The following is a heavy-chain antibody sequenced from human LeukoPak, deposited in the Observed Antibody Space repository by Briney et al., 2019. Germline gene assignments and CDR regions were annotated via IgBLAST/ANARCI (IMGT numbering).Heavy chain of an antibody. Sequence: PGGSLRLSCAASGFTFSSYWMHWVRQAPGKGLVWVSRINSDGRNINYADSVKGRFTISRDNAKNMLYLQMSSLRAEDTAVYYCAPHLSVIVPSAQYGMDFWGQGTTVTVSS. J-gene: IGHJ6*02. CDR1: GFTFSSYW. V-gene: IGHV3-74*01. CDR2: INSDGRNI. CDR3: APHLSVIVPSAQYGMDF. D-gene: IGHD2/OR15-2a*01.